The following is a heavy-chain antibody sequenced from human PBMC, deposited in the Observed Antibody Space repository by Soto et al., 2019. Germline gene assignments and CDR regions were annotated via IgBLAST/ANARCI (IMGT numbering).Heavy chain of an antibody. Sequence: PETLSLTCTVSDGYINNHFWSWIRQPAGKGLEWIGHIYMSGTTTYNPSLKSRVTMSVDTPRNQFSLKVSSVTAADTAVYYCARIHGGSPDFWGQGALVT. V-gene: IGHV4-4*07. CDR3: ARIHGGSPDF. CDR2: IYMSGTT. J-gene: IGHJ4*02. D-gene: IGHD2-15*01. CDR1: DGYINNHF.